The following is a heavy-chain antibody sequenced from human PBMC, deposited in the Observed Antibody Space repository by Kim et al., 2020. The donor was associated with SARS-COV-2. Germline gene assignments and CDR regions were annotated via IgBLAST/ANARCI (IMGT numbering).Heavy chain of an antibody. V-gene: IGHV1-69*13. CDR3: ARGGGYPIARSTGCFDY. CDR1: GGTFSSYA. Sequence: SVKVSCKASGGTFSSYAISWVRQAPGQGLEWMGGIIPIFGTANYAQKFQGRVTITADESTSTAYMELSSLRSEDTAVYYCARGGGYPIARSTGCFDYWGQGTLVTVSS. D-gene: IGHD5-12*01. CDR2: IIPIFGTA. J-gene: IGHJ4*02.